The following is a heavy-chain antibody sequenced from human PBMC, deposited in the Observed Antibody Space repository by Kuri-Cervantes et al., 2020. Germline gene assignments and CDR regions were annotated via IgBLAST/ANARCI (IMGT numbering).Heavy chain of an antibody. CDR2: IRSKAYGGTT. CDR1: GFTFGDYG. Sequence: GESLKISCTGSGFTFGDYGMSWVRQAPGKGLEWVGFIRSKAYGGTTEYAASVKGRFTISRDVSKTIAYLQMNNLKTEDTAIYYCVRKLPRAGQYHFDLWGQGTLVTVSS. D-gene: IGHD2-2*01. CDR3: VRKLPRAGQYHFDL. V-gene: IGHV3-49*04. J-gene: IGHJ4*02.